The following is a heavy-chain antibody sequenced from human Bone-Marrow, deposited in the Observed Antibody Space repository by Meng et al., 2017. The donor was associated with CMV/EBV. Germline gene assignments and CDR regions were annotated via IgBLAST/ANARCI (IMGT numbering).Heavy chain of an antibody. J-gene: IGHJ5*02. Sequence: LQQSGPGLVKPSQTLSLTCTVSGGSISSGDYYWSWIRQPPGKGLEWIGYIYYSGSTYYNPSLKSRVTISVDTSKNQFSLKLSSVTAADTAVYYCARVSGLELGEVWFDPWGQGTLVTVSS. CDR3: ARVSGLELGEVWFDP. D-gene: IGHD1-7*01. V-gene: IGHV4-30-4*08. CDR1: GGSISSGDYY. CDR2: IYYSGST.